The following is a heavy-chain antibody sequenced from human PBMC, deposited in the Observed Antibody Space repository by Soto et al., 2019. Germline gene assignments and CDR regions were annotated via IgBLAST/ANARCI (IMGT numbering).Heavy chain of an antibody. D-gene: IGHD1-1*01. CDR1: GFTVSSNY. CDR3: ARGGSRGRHRGYYGMDV. Sequence: GGSLRLSCAASGFTVSSNYMSWVRQAPGKGLEWVSVIYSGGSTYYADSVKGRFTISRDNSKNTLYLQMNSLRAEDTAVYYCARGGSRGRHRGYYGMDVWGQGTTVTVSS. CDR2: IYSGGST. V-gene: IGHV3-53*01. J-gene: IGHJ6*02.